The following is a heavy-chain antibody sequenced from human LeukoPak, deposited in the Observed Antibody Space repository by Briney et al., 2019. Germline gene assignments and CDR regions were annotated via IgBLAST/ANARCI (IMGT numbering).Heavy chain of an antibody. J-gene: IGHJ4*02. CDR1: GGTFSSYA. CDR3: ARDGYCGGDCYVDY. Sequence: SVKVSCKASGGTFSSYAISWVRQAPGQGLEWMGRIIPILGIATYAQKFQGRVTITADKSTSTAYMELSSLRAEDTAVYYCARDGYCGGDCYVDYWGQGTLVTVSS. CDR2: IIPILGIA. V-gene: IGHV1-69*04. D-gene: IGHD2-21*02.